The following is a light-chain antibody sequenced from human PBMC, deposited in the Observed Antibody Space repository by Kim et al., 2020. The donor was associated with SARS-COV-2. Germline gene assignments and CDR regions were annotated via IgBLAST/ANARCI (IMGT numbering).Light chain of an antibody. CDR3: QQYAASPVT. CDR2: GDS. Sequence: LSRGRRARLPCRADQRVSIRYLAWYQQKPGQAPTLLIFGDSSSATGSPDRFSGSGSGTDFPLTISRLEGEDFAVYSCQQYAASPVTFGRGTEVE. CDR1: QRVSIRY. J-gene: IGKJ2*01. V-gene: IGKV3-20*01.